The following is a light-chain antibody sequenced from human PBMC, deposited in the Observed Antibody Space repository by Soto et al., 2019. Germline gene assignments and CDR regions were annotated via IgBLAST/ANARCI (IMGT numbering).Light chain of an antibody. CDR3: QQSYSTPPIT. CDR2: AAS. Sequence: DIQMTQSPSSQSASVGDRVTITCRTIQSISSYLNWYQQKPGKAPKLLIYAASSLQSGVPSRFSGSGSGTDFTLTISSLQPEDFATCYCQQSYSTPPITFGQGTRLEIK. V-gene: IGKV1-39*01. CDR1: QSISSY. J-gene: IGKJ5*01.